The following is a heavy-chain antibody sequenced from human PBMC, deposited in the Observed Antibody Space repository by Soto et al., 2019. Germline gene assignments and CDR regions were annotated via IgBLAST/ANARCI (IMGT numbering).Heavy chain of an antibody. Sequence: PGGSLRLSCAASGFSFSSYAMSWVRQAPEKGLEWVSAISGSGGSTYYADSVKGRFTISRDNSKNTLYLQMNSLRAEDTAVYYCATHYDYFWWSYRHSDAFEIWAQGTIVTVSS. CDR3: ATHYDYFWWSYRHSDAFEI. D-gene: IGHD3-16*02. J-gene: IGHJ3*02. CDR2: ISGSGGST. V-gene: IGHV3-23*01. CDR1: GFSFSSYA.